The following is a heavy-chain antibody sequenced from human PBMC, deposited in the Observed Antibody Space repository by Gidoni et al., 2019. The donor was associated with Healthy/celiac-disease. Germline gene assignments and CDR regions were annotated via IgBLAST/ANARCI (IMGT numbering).Heavy chain of an antibody. CDR2: ISWKSGSI. Sequence: EVQLLESGGGFVQPGRSLRLSCAASGFTFDDSAMHWVRQAPGKGLEWVSGISWKSGSIGYADSVKGRFTISRDNAKNSLYLQMNSLRAEDTALYYCAKGVRQWLGHDAFDIWGQGTMVTVSS. V-gene: IGHV3-9*01. D-gene: IGHD6-19*01. CDR3: AKGVRQWLGHDAFDI. J-gene: IGHJ3*02. CDR1: GFTFDDSA.